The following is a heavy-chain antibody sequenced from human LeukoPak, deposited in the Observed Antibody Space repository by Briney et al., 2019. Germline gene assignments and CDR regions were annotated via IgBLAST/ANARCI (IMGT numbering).Heavy chain of an antibody. V-gene: IGHV4-39*01. CDR3: ASGYYTSQSSNFDY. Sequence: PSETLSLTCTVSGGSVSSSRYYWGWIRQPPGKGLEWIGSMYYTGSTYYNPSLKSRVTISVDTSKNQFSLKLSSVTAADTAVYYCASGYYTSQSSNFDYWGQRTLVTVSS. CDR2: MYYTGST. CDR1: GGSVSSSRYY. D-gene: IGHD3-3*01. J-gene: IGHJ4*02.